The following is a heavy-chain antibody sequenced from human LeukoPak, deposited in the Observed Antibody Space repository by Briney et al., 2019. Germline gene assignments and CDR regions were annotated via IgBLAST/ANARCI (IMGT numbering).Heavy chain of an antibody. D-gene: IGHD6-13*01. Sequence: GGSLRLSCAASGFTFSSYSMNWVRQAPGKGLEWVSSISSSSSYIYYADSVKGRFTIYRDNAKNSLYLQMNSLRAEDTALYYCARVPRGSSPWYFDYWGQGTLVTVSS. J-gene: IGHJ4*02. CDR3: ARVPRGSSPWYFDY. V-gene: IGHV3-21*01. CDR1: GFTFSSYS. CDR2: ISSSSSYI.